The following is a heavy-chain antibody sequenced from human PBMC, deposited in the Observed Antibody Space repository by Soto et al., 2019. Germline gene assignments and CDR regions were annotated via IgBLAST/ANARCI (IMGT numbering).Heavy chain of an antibody. CDR2: ISAYNGNT. J-gene: IGHJ4*02. V-gene: IGHV1-18*01. Sequence: GASVKVSCKASGYTFTSYGISWVRQAPGQGLEWMGWISAYNGNTNYAQKLQGRVTMTTDTSTSTAYMELRSLRSDDTAVYYCARSTTWIQIWLFDYWGQGTLVTVYS. CDR3: ARSTTWIQIWLFDY. D-gene: IGHD5-18*01. CDR1: GYTFTSYG.